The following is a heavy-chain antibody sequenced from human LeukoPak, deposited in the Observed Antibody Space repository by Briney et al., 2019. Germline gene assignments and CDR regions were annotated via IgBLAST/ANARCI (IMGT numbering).Heavy chain of an antibody. J-gene: IGHJ6*02. CDR2: IRTKANSYAT. Sequence: GGSLRLSCAASGFTFSDSAMHWVRQASGKGLEWVGHIRTKANSYATTYAASVKGRFTISRDDAKNTAYLQMISLKAEDTAVYYCMGYYGSGTYYSGDYCYGMDVWGQGTTVTVSS. V-gene: IGHV3-73*01. D-gene: IGHD3-10*01. CDR1: GFTFSDSA. CDR3: MGYYGSGTYYSGDYCYGMDV.